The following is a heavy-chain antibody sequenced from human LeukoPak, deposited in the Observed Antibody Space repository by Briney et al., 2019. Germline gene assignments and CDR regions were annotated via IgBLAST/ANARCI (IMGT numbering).Heavy chain of an antibody. Sequence: GGSLRLSCAASGFTFSSYGMHWVRQAPGEGLEWVAVISYDGSNKYYADSVKGRFTISRDNSKNTLYLQMNSLRAEDTAVYYCAKDKKYSSGWYYFDYWGQGTLVTVSS. J-gene: IGHJ4*02. D-gene: IGHD6-19*01. CDR3: AKDKKYSSGWYYFDY. CDR1: GFTFSSYG. V-gene: IGHV3-30*18. CDR2: ISYDGSNK.